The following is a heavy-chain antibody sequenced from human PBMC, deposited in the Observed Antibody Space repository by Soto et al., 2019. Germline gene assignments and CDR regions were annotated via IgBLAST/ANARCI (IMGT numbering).Heavy chain of an antibody. J-gene: IGHJ4*02. D-gene: IGHD3-10*01. CDR3: GRGHGYYVDS. Sequence: QVQLQESGPGLVKPSETLSLTCTVSGGSISNYYWSWVRQPAGKGLEYIGRIYSSGSTNYHPSLKSRVSMSVDTSKNQFSLRLTSVTAADTDVYYCGRGHGYYVDSWGQGTLVTVSS. CDR2: IYSSGST. CDR1: GGSISNYY. V-gene: IGHV4-4*07.